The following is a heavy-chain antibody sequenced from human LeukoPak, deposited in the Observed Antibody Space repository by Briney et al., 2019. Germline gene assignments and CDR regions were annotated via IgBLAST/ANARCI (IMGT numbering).Heavy chain of an antibody. J-gene: IGHJ5*02. CDR1: GYTFTSYD. V-gene: IGHV1-8*01. CDR3: ARGRGSWVRPNNWFDP. CDR2: MNPNSGNT. Sequence: ASVKVSCKASGYTFTSYDINWVRQATGQGLEWMGWMNPNSGNTGYAQKFQGRVTMTRNTSISTAYMELSSLRSEDTAVYYCARGRGSWVRPNNWFDPWGQGTLVTVSS. D-gene: IGHD6-13*01.